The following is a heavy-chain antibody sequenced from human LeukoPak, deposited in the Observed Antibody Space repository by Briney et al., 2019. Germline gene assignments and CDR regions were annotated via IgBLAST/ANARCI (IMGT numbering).Heavy chain of an antibody. D-gene: IGHD1-26*01. CDR3: RKEFSKAGSTISPPDY. V-gene: IGHV3-23*01. Sequence: HPGGSLRLSCAASGFTFSSYVMSWVRQAPGKGLEWVSGISGPGRNTYYADYVKGRFTISRDNSKNTLYLQMNSMRVEDTAVYYCRKEFSKAGSTISPPDYWGQGTLVTVSS. CDR2: ISGPGRNT. CDR1: GFTFSSYV. J-gene: IGHJ4*02.